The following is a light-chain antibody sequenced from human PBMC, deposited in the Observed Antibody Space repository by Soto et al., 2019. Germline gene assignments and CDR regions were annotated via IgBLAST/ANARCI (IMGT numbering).Light chain of an antibody. J-gene: IGKJ1*01. CDR2: KTS. CDR3: QYYHDYCWT. CDR1: QSITSW. V-gene: IGKV1-5*03. Sequence: DIQLTQSPSTLSASVGDRVTITCRASQSITSWLAWYQQKPGKAPNLLIYKTSNLESGVPSRFSVSGSGTEFTLTISSLQPDDFATYYCQYYHDYCWTFGQGTKVEI.